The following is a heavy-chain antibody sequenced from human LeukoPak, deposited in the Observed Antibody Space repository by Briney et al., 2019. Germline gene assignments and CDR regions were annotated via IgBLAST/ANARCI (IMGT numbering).Heavy chain of an antibody. V-gene: IGHV3-23*01. J-gene: IGHJ4*02. CDR2: IGGGSERT. Sequence: GGSLRLSCTASGFTFSSYAMSSVRQAPRKGLECVSTIGGGSERTHYADSAKGRFTNSRDNSKNTVYLQMKSLRVKDTAVYDCAKVLSGSQDDWGQGTRVTVFS. D-gene: IGHD1-26*01. CDR3: AKVLSGSQDD. CDR1: GFTFSSYA.